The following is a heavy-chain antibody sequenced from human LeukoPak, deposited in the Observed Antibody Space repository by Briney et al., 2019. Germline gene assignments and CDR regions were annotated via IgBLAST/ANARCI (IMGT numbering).Heavy chain of an antibody. CDR2: ISWDGGST. CDR3: AKDSTGRGAFDI. Sequence: PGGSLRLSCAASGFTFDDYAMHWVRQAPGKGLEWVSLISWDGGSTYYADSVKGRFTISRDNSKNSLYLQMNSLRAEDTALYYCAKDSTGRGAFDIWGQGTMVTVSS. J-gene: IGHJ3*02. V-gene: IGHV3-43D*03. D-gene: IGHD1-26*01. CDR1: GFTFDDYA.